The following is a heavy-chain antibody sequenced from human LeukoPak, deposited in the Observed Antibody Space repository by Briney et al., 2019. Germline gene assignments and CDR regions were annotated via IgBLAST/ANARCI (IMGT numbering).Heavy chain of an antibody. CDR2: IKRDGSEK. D-gene: IGHD3-22*01. CDR3: ARDREYYYDSSGFDY. J-gene: IGHJ4*02. CDR1: GFTFNSYW. Sequence: GGSLRLSCAASGFTFNSYWMNWVRQAPGKGLEWVANIKRDGSEKYYVDSVKGRFTISRDNAKNSLDLQMNSLRVEDTAVYYCARDREYYYDSSGFDYWGQGTLVTVSS. V-gene: IGHV3-7*03.